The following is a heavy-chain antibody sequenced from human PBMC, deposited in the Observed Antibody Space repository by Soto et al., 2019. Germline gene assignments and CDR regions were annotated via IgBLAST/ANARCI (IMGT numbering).Heavy chain of an antibody. V-gene: IGHV1-8*01. CDR2: MNPNSGNT. Sequence: QVQLVQSGAEVKKPGASVKVSCKASGYTFTSYDINWVRQATGQGLEWMGWMNPNSGNTGYAQKFQGRVTMTRNTSISTAYMELSSLRSEDTAVYYCARSTLGSCSSTSCYYDFDYWGQGTLVTVSS. J-gene: IGHJ4*02. D-gene: IGHD2-2*01. CDR3: ARSTLGSCSSTSCYYDFDY. CDR1: GYTFTSYD.